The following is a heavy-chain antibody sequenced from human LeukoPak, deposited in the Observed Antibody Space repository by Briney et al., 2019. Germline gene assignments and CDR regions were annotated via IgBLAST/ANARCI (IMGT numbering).Heavy chain of an antibody. CDR1: GFTVSSNY. D-gene: IGHD2-15*01. V-gene: IGHV3-53*01. CDR3: ARGGDDIVVATYYYYYGMDV. Sequence: TGGSLRLSCAASGFTVSSNYMSWVRQAPGKGLEGVSVIYSGGSIYYADSVKGRFTISRDNSKNTLYLQMNSLRAEDTAVYYCARGGDDIVVATYYYYYGMDVWGQGTTVTVSS. CDR2: IYSGGSI. J-gene: IGHJ6*02.